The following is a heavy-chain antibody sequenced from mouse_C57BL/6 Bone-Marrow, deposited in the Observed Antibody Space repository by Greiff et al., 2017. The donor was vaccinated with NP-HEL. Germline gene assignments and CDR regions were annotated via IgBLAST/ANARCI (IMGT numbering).Heavy chain of an antibody. J-gene: IGHJ4*01. CDR2: INPNNGGT. Sequence: EVQLQQSGPELVKPGASVKISCKASGYTFTDYYMNWVKQSHGKSLEWIGDINPNNGGTSYNQKFKGKATLTVDKSSSTAYIELRSLTSEDSAVYYCARDYGSSPYYAMDYWGQGTSVTVSS. CDR1: GYTFTDYY. V-gene: IGHV1-26*01. D-gene: IGHD1-1*01. CDR3: ARDYGSSPYYAMDY.